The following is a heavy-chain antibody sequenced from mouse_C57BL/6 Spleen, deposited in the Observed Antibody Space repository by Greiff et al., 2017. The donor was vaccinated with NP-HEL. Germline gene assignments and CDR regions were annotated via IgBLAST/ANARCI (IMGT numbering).Heavy chain of an antibody. CDR2: IYPGDGDT. V-gene: IGHV1-82*01. Sequence: QVQLQQSGPELVKPGASVKISCKASGYAFSSSWMNWVKQRPGKGLEWIGRIYPGDGDTNYNGKFKGKATLTADKSSSTAYMQLSSLTSEDSAVYFCARSGGYEGGLFDYWGKGTTLTVSS. CDR1: GYAFSSSW. J-gene: IGHJ2*01. CDR3: ARSGGYEGGLFDY. D-gene: IGHD2-12*01.